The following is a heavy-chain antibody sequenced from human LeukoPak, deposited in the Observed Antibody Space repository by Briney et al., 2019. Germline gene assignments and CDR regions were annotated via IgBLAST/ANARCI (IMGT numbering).Heavy chain of an antibody. CDR2: IKSKTDGGTT. CDR3: TTGLTMVRGLMSYSDY. J-gene: IGHJ4*02. CDR1: GFTFNNAW. D-gene: IGHD3-10*01. V-gene: IGHV3-15*01. Sequence: PGGSLRLSCSASGFTFNNAWMTWVRQAPGKGLEWVGRIKSKTDGGTTDYAAPVKGRFTISRDDSKNTLYLQMNSLKTEDTAVYYCTTGLTMVRGLMSYSDYWGQATLVTVSS.